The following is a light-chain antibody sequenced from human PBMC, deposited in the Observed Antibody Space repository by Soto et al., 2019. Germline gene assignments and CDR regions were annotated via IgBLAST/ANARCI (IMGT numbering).Light chain of an antibody. CDR2: AAS. Sequence: IQLTQSPSSLSASVGDRVTITCRASQGISSYLVWYQQKPGRAPKLLLSAASTLQSGVPSRFSGSGSGTDFTLTIASLQPEDFATYYCQQRHSYPITFGQGTRLEIK. V-gene: IGKV1-9*01. CDR3: QQRHSYPIT. CDR1: QGISSY. J-gene: IGKJ5*01.